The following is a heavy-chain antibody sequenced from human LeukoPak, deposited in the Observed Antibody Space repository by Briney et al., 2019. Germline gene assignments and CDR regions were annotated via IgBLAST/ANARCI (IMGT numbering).Heavy chain of an antibody. CDR1: GGSISSNNW. CDR2: IYHSGSP. Sequence: SETLSLTCAVSGGSISSNNWWGWVRQPPGKGLEWIGEIYHSGSPNYNPSLKSRVTISVDRSKNQFSLKLSSVTAADTAVYYCARGGSGSSGYAFDYWGQGTLVTVSS. CDR3: ARGGSGSSGYAFDY. J-gene: IGHJ4*02. D-gene: IGHD3-22*01. V-gene: IGHV4-4*02.